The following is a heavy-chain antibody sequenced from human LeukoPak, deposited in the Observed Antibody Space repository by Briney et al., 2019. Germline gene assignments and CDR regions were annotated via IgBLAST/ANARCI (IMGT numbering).Heavy chain of an antibody. J-gene: IGHJ5*02. V-gene: IGHV4-30-2*01. D-gene: IGHD4-23*01. Sequence: PSETLSLTCAVSGGSISSGGYSWSWIRQPPGKGLEWIGYIYHSGSTYYNPSLKSRVTISVDRSKNQFSLKLSSVTAADTAVYYCARDRWFNWFDPWGQGTLVTVSS. CDR3: ARDRWFNWFDP. CDR2: IYHSGST. CDR1: GGSISSGGYS.